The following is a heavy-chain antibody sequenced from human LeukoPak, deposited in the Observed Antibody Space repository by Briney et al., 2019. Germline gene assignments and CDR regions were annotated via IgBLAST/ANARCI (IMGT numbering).Heavy chain of an antibody. CDR3: ARASEITGTSFYYYYYMDV. V-gene: IGHV1-2*02. J-gene: IGHJ6*03. CDR2: INPNSGDT. Sequence: ASVKVSCKASGYTFTGYYMHWVRQAPGQGLEWMGWINPNSGDTNYAQKFQGRVTMTRDTSISTAYMELSRLGSDDTAVYYCARASEITGTSFYYYYYMDVWGKGTTVTVSS. D-gene: IGHD1-7*01. CDR1: GYTFTGYY.